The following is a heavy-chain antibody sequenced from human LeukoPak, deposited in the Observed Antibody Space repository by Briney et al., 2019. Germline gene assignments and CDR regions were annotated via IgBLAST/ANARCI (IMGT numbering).Heavy chain of an antibody. D-gene: IGHD3-10*01. CDR1: GGSFSGYY. CDR3: ARLYGSGSFYYYYYMDV. V-gene: IGHV4-34*01. J-gene: IGHJ6*03. CDR2: INHSGST. Sequence: SETLSLTCAAYGGSFSGYYWSWIRQPPGKGLEWIAEINHSGSTNYNPSLKSRVTISVDTSKNQFSLKLSSVTAADTAVYYCARLYGSGSFYYYYYMDVWGKGTTVTISS.